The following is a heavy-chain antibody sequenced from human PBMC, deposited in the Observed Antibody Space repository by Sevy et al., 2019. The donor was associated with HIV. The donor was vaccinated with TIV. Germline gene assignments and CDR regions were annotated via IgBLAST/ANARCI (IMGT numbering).Heavy chain of an antibody. J-gene: IGHJ4*02. V-gene: IGHV3-21*01. CDR3: ARDRGALFDY. CDR1: GFTFSSYS. D-gene: IGHD3-16*02. CDR2: ISSSSSYI. Sequence: GGCLRLSCAASGFTFSSYSMNWVRQAPGKGLEWVSSISSSSSYIYYADSVKGRFTISRDNAKNSLYLQMNSLRAEDTAVYYCARDRGALFDYWGQGTLVTVSS.